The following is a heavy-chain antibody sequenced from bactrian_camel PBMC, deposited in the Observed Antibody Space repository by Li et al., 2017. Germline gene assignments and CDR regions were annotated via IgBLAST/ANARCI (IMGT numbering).Heavy chain of an antibody. V-gene: IGHV3S9*01. CDR2: IDSDGRT. D-gene: IGHD2*01. J-gene: IGHJ4*01. CDR3: AADPYTGCSSSRLLDYEYKS. Sequence: VQLVESGGGSVQAGGSLRLSCAASGHTYSTYCMGWVRQVSGKEREGVARIDSDGRTSYADSVKGRFAISQDSAENTLYLQMNSLNADDSAMYYCAADPYTGCSSSRLLDYEYKSWGQGTQVTVS. CDR1: GHTYSTYC.